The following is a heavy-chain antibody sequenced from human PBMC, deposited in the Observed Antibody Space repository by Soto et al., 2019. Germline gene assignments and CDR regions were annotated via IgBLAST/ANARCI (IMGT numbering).Heavy chain of an antibody. CDR2: IIPIFGTA. CDR3: ASPRIIRLSSSWYWFDP. CDR1: GDTFSSYA. J-gene: IGHJ5*02. V-gene: IGHV1-69*13. Sequence: GASVKVSCKASGDTFSSYAISWVRQAPGQGLEWMGGIIPIFGTANYAQKFQGRVTITADESTSTAYMELSSLRSEDTAVYYCASPRIIRLSSSWYWFDPWGQGTLVTVSS. D-gene: IGHD6-13*01.